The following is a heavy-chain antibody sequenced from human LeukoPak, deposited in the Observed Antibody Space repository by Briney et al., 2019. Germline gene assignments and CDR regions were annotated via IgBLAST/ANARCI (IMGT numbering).Heavy chain of an antibody. J-gene: IGHJ4*02. V-gene: IGHV4-59*01. CDR2: ISYSGSS. D-gene: IGHD2-21*01. CDR1: GGSISSNY. CDR3: ARVASDY. Sequence: SETLSLTCTVSGGSISSNYWSWIRQPPGKGLEWIGYISYSGSSNYNPSLKSRVTISVDASKNQFSLKLTSVTTADTAVYYCARVASDYWDQGTLVTVSS.